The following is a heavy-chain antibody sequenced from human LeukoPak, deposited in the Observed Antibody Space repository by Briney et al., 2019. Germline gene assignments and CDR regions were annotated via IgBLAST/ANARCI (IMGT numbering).Heavy chain of an antibody. CDR2: IRYNGNNQ. CDR1: GFTFNNYG. J-gene: IGHJ4*02. V-gene: IGHV3-30*02. D-gene: IGHD6-19*01. Sequence: GGSLRLSCAASGFTFNNYGMHWVRQAPGKGLEWVAFIRYNGNNQYYADSVKGRFTISRDNSKNTLYLQMNSLRAEDTAVYYCAKDLGQWLVPRDYWGQGTLVTVSS. CDR3: AKDLGQWLVPRDY.